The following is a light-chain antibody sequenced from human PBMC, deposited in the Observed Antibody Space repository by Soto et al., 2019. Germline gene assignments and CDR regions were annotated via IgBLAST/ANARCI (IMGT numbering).Light chain of an antibody. J-gene: IGKJ1*01. CDR2: DAS. CDR3: HQYNSYPGT. Sequence: DIQMTQSPSTLSASVGDRVTITCRASQSISSWLAWYQQKPGKAPKLLIYDASSLDSGFPSRFSGSGSGTEFTLTISSLQPDDFATYYCHQYNSYPGTCGQGTKVDIK. V-gene: IGKV1-5*01. CDR1: QSISSW.